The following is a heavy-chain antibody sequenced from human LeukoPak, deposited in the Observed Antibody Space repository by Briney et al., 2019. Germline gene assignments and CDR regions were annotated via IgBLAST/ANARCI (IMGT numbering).Heavy chain of an antibody. CDR2: ISGDGGTT. V-gene: IGHV3-64*01. Sequence: PGGSLRLSCEASGFTFSSYSMNWVRQAPGKGLECVSAISGDGGTTYYPNSVKGRFTISRDNSKNTLYLQMDSLRPEDMAVYYCARGGIKGPHDAYDIWGQGTVLTVSS. J-gene: IGHJ3*02. D-gene: IGHD3-10*01. CDR3: ARGGIKGPHDAYDI. CDR1: GFTFSSYS.